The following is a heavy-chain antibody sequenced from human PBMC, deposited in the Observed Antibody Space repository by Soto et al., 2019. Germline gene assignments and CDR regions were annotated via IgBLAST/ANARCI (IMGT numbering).Heavy chain of an antibody. CDR3: AKDGSEYQPFDY. D-gene: IGHD2-2*01. V-gene: IGHV3-23*01. CDR2: IGGSGDST. Sequence: GGSLRLSCVASGFTFRSYAISWVRQAPGKGLEWVSGIGGSGDSTYYADSVKGRFTISRDNSKNTLYLQMNSLRAEDTAVYYCAKDGSEYQPFDYWGQGTLVTVSS. J-gene: IGHJ4*02. CDR1: GFTFRSYA.